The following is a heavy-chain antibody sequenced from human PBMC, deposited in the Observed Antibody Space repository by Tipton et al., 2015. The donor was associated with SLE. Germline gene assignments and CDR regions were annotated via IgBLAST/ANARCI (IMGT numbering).Heavy chain of an antibody. D-gene: IGHD1-7*01. V-gene: IGHV4-59*01. J-gene: IGHJ2*01. CDR1: GDSISSYF. CDR3: ARHTLITGTDYFDL. CDR2: ISNSGYT. Sequence: TLSLTCTVSGDSISSYFWSWVRQPAGKGLEWIGYISNSGYTPYNPSLRSGVTISIDTSKNQFSLQVTSVTAADTAVYYCARHTLITGTDYFDLWGRGTLVTVSS.